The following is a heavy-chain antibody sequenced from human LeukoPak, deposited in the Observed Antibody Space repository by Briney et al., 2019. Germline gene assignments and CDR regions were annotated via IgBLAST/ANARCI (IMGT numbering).Heavy chain of an antibody. CDR2: INHSGST. CDR1: GGSFSGYY. V-gene: IGHV4-34*01. D-gene: IGHD6-13*01. Sequence: PSEILSLTCAVYGGSFSGYYWSWIRQPPGKGLEWIGEINHSGSTNYNPSLKSRVTISVDTSKNQFSLKLSSVTAADTAVYYCASPIAAAGTSNGAFDIWGQGTMVTVSS. CDR3: ASPIAAAGTSNGAFDI. J-gene: IGHJ3*02.